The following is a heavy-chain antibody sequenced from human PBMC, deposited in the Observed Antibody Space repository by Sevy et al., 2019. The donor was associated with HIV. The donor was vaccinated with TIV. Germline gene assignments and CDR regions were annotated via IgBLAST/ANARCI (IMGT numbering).Heavy chain of an antibody. Sequence: SETLSLTCTVSGGSITSLYWNWIRQPPGKGLEWIANIYYNGHINYNPSLENRVTLSFDTSKNQFSLRLSSVTAADTAMYYCAGENAWGRGYSWGQGTLVTVSS. D-gene: IGHD1-26*01. CDR2: IYYNGHI. CDR1: GGSITSLY. J-gene: IGHJ4*02. CDR3: AGENAWGRGYS. V-gene: IGHV4-59*08.